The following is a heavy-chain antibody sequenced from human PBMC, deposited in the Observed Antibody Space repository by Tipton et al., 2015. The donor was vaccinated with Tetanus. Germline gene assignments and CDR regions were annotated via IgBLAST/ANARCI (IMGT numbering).Heavy chain of an antibody. CDR3: ASTAGYSSGPSDY. V-gene: IGHV3-7*01. CDR2: IKQDGSEK. Sequence: SGFTFSSYWMSWVRQAPGKGLEWVANIKQDGSEKYYVDSVKGRFTISRDSAKNSLYLQMNSLRAEDTAVYYCASTAGYSSGPSDYWGQGTLVTVSS. CDR1: GFTFSSYW. D-gene: IGHD6-19*01. J-gene: IGHJ4*02.